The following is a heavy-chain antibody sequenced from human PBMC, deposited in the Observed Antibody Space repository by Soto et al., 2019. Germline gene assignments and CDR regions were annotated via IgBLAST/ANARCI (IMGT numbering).Heavy chain of an antibody. CDR3: ASDLYGDYGGWSYGMDV. CDR1: SGSIDNVYW. Sequence: SETLSLTCAVSSGSIDNVYWWSWVRQSPGKGLEWIGETSHDGVTNYNPSLKSRVTISVDTSKNQFSLKLSSVTAADTAVYYCASDLYGDYGGWSYGMDVWGQGTTVTVSS. J-gene: IGHJ6*02. D-gene: IGHD4-17*01. CDR2: TSHDGVT. V-gene: IGHV4-4*02.